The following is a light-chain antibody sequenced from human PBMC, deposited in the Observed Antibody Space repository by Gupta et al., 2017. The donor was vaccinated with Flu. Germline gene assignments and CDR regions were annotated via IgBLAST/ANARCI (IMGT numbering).Light chain of an antibody. CDR2: WAS. J-gene: IGKJ1*01. CDR3: QQYFTSPPT. V-gene: IGKV4-1*01. Sequence: SLGERATLNCKSSQSVLYSFNNKNYLAWYHQKPGQPPKLLIYWASTRESGVPDRFSGSGSGTDFILTISSLQAEDVAVYYCQQYFTSPPTFGQGTKVEI. CDR1: QSVLYSFNNKNY.